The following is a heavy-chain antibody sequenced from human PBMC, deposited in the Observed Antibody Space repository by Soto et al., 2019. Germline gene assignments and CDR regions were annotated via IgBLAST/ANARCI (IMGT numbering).Heavy chain of an antibody. CDR2: IYWDNDR. V-gene: IGHV2-5*02. J-gene: IGHJ4*02. Sequence: QITLKESGPTLMRPTQTLALTCTSSGFSFTTRGVGVAWIRQPPGKTLEWLAVIYWDNDRRYRPSLTDRLSITKDTSTNQVVFTMTNMDPVDTGTYYCAHLVPGPLSFAYWGQGALVTVSS. CDR3: AHLVPGPLSFAY. CDR1: GFSFTTRGVG. D-gene: IGHD2-21*01.